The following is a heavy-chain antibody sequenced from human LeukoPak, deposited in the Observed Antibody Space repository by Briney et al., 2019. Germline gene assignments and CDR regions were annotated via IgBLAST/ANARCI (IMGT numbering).Heavy chain of an antibody. D-gene: IGHD6-13*01. J-gene: IGHJ5*02. Sequence: GGSLRLSCAASGFTFSNAWMSWVRQAPGKGLEWVGRIKSKTDGGTTDYAAPVKGRFTISRDDSKNTLYLQMNSLRTEDTAVYYCTTVVPIAAAGDPWGQGTLVTVSS. V-gene: IGHV3-15*01. CDR2: IKSKTDGGTT. CDR3: TTVVPIAAAGDP. CDR1: GFTFSNAW.